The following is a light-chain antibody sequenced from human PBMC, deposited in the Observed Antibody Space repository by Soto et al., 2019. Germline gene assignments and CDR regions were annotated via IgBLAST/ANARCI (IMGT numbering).Light chain of an antibody. J-gene: IGKJ1*01. CDR3: QQYYHWPRT. CDR1: QSVSNNY. Sequence: DIVLTQAPGTLSLTPGERATLSCRASQSVSNNYLAWYQQKPGQAPRLLIYGASNRATGIPDRFSGSGSGTDFNLTITSLQSEDFAVYYCQQYYHWPRTSGQGTKVDIK. V-gene: IGKV3-20*01. CDR2: GAS.